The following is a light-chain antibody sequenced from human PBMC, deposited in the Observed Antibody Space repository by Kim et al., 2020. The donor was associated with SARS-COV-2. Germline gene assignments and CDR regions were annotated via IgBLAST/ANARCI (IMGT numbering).Light chain of an antibody. CDR2: AAS. CDR3: LQHDTNPWT. Sequence: AAGGYVVTITCRASKGMSKYFAWFQQNTGKVPQRLIYAASSLQSGFPSRFSGSGSGTEFTRTISSLQPEDCATYYCLQHDTNPWTFGQGTKVEIK. CDR1: KGMSKY. J-gene: IGKJ1*01. V-gene: IGKV1-17*03.